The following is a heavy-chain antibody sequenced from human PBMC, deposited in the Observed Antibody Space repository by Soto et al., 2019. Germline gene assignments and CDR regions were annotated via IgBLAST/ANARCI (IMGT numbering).Heavy chain of an antibody. V-gene: IGHV1-8*01. CDR2: MNPNSGNT. CDR1: GYTFTSYD. J-gene: IGHJ5*02. CDR3: ARGRAARRQSGFDP. D-gene: IGHD6-6*01. Sequence: ASVKVSCKASGYTFTSYDINWVRQATGQGLEWMGWMNPNSGNTGYARKFQGRVTMTRNTSISTAYMELSSLRSEDTAVYYCARGRAARRQSGFDPWGQGTLVTVSS.